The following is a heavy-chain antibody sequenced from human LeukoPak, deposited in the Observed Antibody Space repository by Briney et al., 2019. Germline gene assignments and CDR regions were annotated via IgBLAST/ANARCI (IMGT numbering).Heavy chain of an antibody. D-gene: IGHD3-22*01. J-gene: IGHJ4*02. V-gene: IGHV3-48*03. CDR1: GFTFSSYE. CDR3: ASSRYDSSGYYGIIGY. CDR2: ISSSGSTI. Sequence: PGGSLRLSCAASGFTFSSYEMNWVRQAPGKGLEWVSYISSSGSTIYYADSVKGQFTISRDNAKNSLYLQMNSLRAEDTALYYCASSRYDSSGYYGIIGYWGQGTLVTVSS.